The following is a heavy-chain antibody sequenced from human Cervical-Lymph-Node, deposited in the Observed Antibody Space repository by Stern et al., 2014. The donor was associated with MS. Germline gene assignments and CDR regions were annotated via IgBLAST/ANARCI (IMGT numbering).Heavy chain of an antibody. Sequence: EVQLVESGGGLAQPGGSLRLSCAASGFTFSSYWLHWFRQAPGKGLGWVSRIDTDGGTTNYADSVKGRFTISRDNAENTLYLQMNSLRAEDTAVYYCARDSSGRDDFWGQGTLVTVSS. D-gene: IGHD6-25*01. CDR1: GFTFSSYW. V-gene: IGHV3-74*01. J-gene: IGHJ4*02. CDR2: IDTDGGTT. CDR3: ARDSSGRDDF.